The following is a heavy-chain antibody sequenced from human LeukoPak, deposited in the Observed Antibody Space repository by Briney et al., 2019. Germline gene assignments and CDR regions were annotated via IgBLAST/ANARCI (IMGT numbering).Heavy chain of an antibody. CDR3: AKAPGGIVGY. V-gene: IGHV3-23*01. D-gene: IGHD3-16*01. CDR2: ISGSAAST. Sequence: PGGSLRLSCAASGFTFSTSAMSWVRQPPGKGLEWVSAISGSAASTYYADSVKGRFTISRDNSKNTLYRKMNSLRAGDTAVYYFAKAPGGIVGYWGQGTLGTLSS. CDR1: GFTFSTSA. J-gene: IGHJ4*02.